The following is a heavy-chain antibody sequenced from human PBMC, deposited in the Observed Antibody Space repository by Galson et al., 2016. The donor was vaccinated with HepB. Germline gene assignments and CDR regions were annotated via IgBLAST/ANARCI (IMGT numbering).Heavy chain of an antibody. CDR1: GFTFSTYA. J-gene: IGHJ5*02. CDR2: ISGNAAPT. Sequence: SLRLSCAASGFTFSTYAMSWVRQAPGKGLEWVSVISGNAAPTYYADSVTGRFTISSDNSKETVYLQMNSLGAEDTAVYYCAKRPPYNNNWFVGFDPWGQGTRVTVSS. D-gene: IGHD6-13*01. V-gene: IGHV3-23*01. CDR3: AKRPPYNNNWFVGFDP.